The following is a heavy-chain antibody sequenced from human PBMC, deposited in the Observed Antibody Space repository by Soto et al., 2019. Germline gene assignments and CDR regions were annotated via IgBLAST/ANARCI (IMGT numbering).Heavy chain of an antibody. CDR2: IKQDGSEK. CDR3: ARDTYYYDSSGYDYEGLDP. CDR1: GFIFSSYW. J-gene: IGHJ5*02. D-gene: IGHD3-22*01. V-gene: IGHV3-7*03. Sequence: EVQLVESGGGLVQPGGSLRLSCAASGFIFSSYWMSWVRQAPGKGLEWVANIKQDGSEKYYVDSVKGRFTISRDNAKNSLYLQMNSLRAEDTAVYYCARDTYYYDSSGYDYEGLDPWGQGTLVTVSS.